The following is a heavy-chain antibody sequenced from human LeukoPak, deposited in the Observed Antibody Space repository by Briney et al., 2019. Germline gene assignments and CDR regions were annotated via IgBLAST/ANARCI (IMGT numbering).Heavy chain of an antibody. CDR2: IYSSGST. CDR3: ARDPYYFDL. J-gene: IGHJ2*01. CDR1: GGSVSSYY. Sequence: SETLSLTCTVFGGSVSSYYWNWIRQPPGKGLEWIGYIYSSGSTNYNPSLKSRVTISVDTSKNQFSLKLSSVTAADTAVYYCARDPYYFDLWGRGTLVTVSS. V-gene: IGHV4-59*02.